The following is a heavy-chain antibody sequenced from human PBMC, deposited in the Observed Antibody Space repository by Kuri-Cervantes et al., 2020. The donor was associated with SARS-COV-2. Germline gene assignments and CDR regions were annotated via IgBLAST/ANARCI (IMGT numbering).Heavy chain of an antibody. CDR2: ISGSGGST. CDR1: GFTFDDYA. D-gene: IGHD6-19*01. CDR3: ARDRGSGWYGYFDY. V-gene: IGHV3-23*01. J-gene: IGHJ4*02. Sequence: GESLKISCAASGFTFDDYAMHWVRQAPGKGLEWVSAISGSGGSTYYADSVKGRFTISRDNSKNTLYLQMNSLRAEDTAVYYCARDRGSGWYGYFDYWGQGTLVTVSS.